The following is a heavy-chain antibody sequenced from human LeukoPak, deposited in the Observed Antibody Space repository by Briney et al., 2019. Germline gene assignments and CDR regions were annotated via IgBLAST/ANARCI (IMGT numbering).Heavy chain of an antibody. CDR2: ISGNNGNT. CDR1: GYTFISYG. J-gene: IGHJ2*01. D-gene: IGHD3-16*01. Sequence: ASVKVSCKASGYTFISYGISWVRQAPGQGLEWMGWISGNNGNTNYAQNLQGRATMTTDTSTSTAYMELRSLRSDDTAVYYCARGLGVGTAQSEQPKPRYFDLWGRGTQVTVSS. CDR3: ARGLGVGTAQSEQPKPRYFDL. V-gene: IGHV1-18*01.